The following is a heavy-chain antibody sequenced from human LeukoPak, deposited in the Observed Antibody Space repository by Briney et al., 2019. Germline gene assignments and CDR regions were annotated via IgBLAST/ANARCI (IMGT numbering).Heavy chain of an antibody. CDR1: GFTFSSFA. CDR2: ISASGGST. V-gene: IGHV3-23*01. J-gene: IGHJ4*02. D-gene: IGHD3-10*01. Sequence: GGSLRLSCAASGFTFSSFATSWVRQAPGKGLEWVSGISASGGSTHHADSVKARFTISRDNSKETLYLQMNSLRAEDTAVYYCAKVRDGQYYYNSGKIDYWGQGTLVTVSS. CDR3: AKVRDGQYYYNSGKIDY.